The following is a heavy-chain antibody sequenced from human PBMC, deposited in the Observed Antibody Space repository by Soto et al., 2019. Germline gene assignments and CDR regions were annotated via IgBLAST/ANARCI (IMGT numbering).Heavy chain of an antibody. D-gene: IGHD2-2*01. CDR1: GGSFSGYY. J-gene: IGHJ5*02. CDR3: ARSRPTIVVVPAAVFDP. Sequence: QVQLQQWGAGLLKPSETLSLTCAVYGGSFSGYYWSWIRQPPGKGLEWIGEINHSGSTNYNPSLKIRVNISVDTSKIQFSLQLSSVTAADTAVYYCARSRPTIVVVPAAVFDPWGQGTLVTVSS. V-gene: IGHV4-34*01. CDR2: INHSGST.